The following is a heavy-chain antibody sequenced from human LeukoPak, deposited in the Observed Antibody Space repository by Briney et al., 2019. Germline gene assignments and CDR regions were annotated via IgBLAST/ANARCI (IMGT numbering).Heavy chain of an antibody. CDR1: GFTFSSYG. V-gene: IGHV3-30*18. CDR2: ISYDGSNK. Sequence: GGSLRLSCAASGFTFSSYGMPWVRQAPGKGLEWVAVISYDGSNKYYADSVKGRFTISRDNSKNTLYLQMNSLRAEDTAVYYCAKDPNAGYYYGMDVWGQGTTVTVSS. CDR3: AKDPNAGYYYGMDV. J-gene: IGHJ6*02.